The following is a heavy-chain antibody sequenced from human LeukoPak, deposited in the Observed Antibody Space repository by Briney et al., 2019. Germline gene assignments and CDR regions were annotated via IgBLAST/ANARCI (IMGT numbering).Heavy chain of an antibody. Sequence: GGSLRLSCAASGFAVSSNYMNWVRQAPGRGLEWVSVIYSGGNTYYADSVKGRFTISRDNSKNTVYLQMNSLRVEDTAVYYCARKYYYDSSGPFDYWGQGTLVTVSS. CDR3: ARKYYYDSSGPFDY. D-gene: IGHD3-22*01. J-gene: IGHJ4*02. V-gene: IGHV3-53*01. CDR1: GFAVSSNY. CDR2: IYSGGNT.